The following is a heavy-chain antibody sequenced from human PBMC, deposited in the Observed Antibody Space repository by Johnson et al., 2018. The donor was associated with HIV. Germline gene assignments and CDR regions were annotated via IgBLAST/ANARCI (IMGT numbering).Heavy chain of an antibody. CDR1: GFTFSSYA. Sequence: QMQLVESGGGLVQPGGSLRLSCAASGFTFSSYAMHWVRQAPGKGLEWVAVISYDGSHNYYADSVKGQFTTSRDNSQNTLYRQMNSLRAEDTAVYYCAREAYRAFDIWGQGTMVTVSS. D-gene: IGHD3-16*01. CDR3: AREAYRAFDI. CDR2: ISYDGSHN. V-gene: IGHV3-30-3*01. J-gene: IGHJ3*02.